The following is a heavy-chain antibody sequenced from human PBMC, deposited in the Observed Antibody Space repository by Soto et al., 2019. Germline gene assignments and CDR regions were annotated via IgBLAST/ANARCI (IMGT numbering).Heavy chain of an antibody. D-gene: IGHD1-26*01. CDR1: GFAFNTYA. CDR3: AKSGFCDFDY. Sequence: EVLLLESGGGLVQPGGSLRLSCTASGFAFNTYAMAWVRQAPGKGLEWVSTFSASGGFTRYADSVRGRFTISRDDSKNTLYLQMNSLRAEDTAVYYCAKSGFCDFDYWGQGALVTVSS. V-gene: IGHV3-23*01. CDR2: FSASGGFT. J-gene: IGHJ4*02.